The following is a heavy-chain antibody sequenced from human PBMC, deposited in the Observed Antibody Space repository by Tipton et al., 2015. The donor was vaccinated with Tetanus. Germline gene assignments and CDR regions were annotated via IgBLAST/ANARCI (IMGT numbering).Heavy chain of an antibody. Sequence: QLVQSGAEVKKPGASVKVSCKASGYTFTSYYMHWVRQAPGQGLEWMGIINPSGGSTSYEQKFQGRVTMTRDTSTSTLYMELSSLSSEDRAVYYCPRDCSSTSCYAGLDYWGPGTLVTVSS. CDR3: PRDCSSTSCYAGLDY. J-gene: IGHJ4*02. CDR1: GYTFTSYY. D-gene: IGHD2-2*01. CDR2: INPSGGST. V-gene: IGHV1-46*01.